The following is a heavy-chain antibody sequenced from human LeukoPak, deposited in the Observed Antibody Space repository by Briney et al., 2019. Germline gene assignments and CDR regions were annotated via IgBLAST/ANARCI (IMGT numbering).Heavy chain of an antibody. D-gene: IGHD3-22*01. CDR3: ARDVSVVVLSSTPTQIDY. CDR1: RFTFSSYE. V-gene: IGHV3-48*03. Sequence: GVSLRLFCAASRFTFSSYEMHWVRQAPGKGLEWVSYISSSGSTIYYADSVKGRFTISRDNAKNSLYLQMNNLRAEDTAVYYCARDVSVVVLSSTPTQIDYWGQGTLVTVSS. CDR2: ISSSGSTI. J-gene: IGHJ4*02.